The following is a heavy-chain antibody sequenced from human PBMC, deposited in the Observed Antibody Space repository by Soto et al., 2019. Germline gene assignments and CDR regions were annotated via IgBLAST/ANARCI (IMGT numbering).Heavy chain of an antibody. V-gene: IGHV3-53*02. CDR3: ACLLSLDY. Sequence: EVQLVETGGGLIQPGGSLRLSCAASGFSVSSNYMNWVRQAPGKGLEWVSVIYSGGSTFYADSVKGRFTISRDNSKNTLYLQMNSLRVEDTAVYYCACLLSLDYWGQGTLVTVSS. CDR1: GFSVSSNY. J-gene: IGHJ4*02. CDR2: IYSGGST. D-gene: IGHD2-15*01.